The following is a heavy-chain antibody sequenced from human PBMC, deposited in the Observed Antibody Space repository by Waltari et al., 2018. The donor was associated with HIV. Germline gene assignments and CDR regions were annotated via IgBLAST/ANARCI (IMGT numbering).Heavy chain of an antibody. D-gene: IGHD6-19*01. Sequence: EVHLVESGGGLIQPGGSLRLSCAASGFTFNTYDMHWVRQAAGEVLQWVSAIGAAGETYYSDSVKGRFTISRENAKNSLFLQMNSLRAGDTAVYFCVRVRDSSSGWYIFDYWGQGALVTVSS. J-gene: IGHJ4*02. CDR2: IGAAGET. CDR1: GFTFNTYD. V-gene: IGHV3-13*04. CDR3: VRVRDSSSGWYIFDY.